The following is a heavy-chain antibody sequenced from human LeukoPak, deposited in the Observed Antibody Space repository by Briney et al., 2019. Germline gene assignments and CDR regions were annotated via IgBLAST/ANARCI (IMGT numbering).Heavy chain of an antibody. CDR1: GFTFSSYW. CDR2: INSDGSST. D-gene: IGHD1/OR15-1a*01. V-gene: IGHV3-74*01. J-gene: IGHJ6*02. CDR3: ARQGLDQTYYYYGMDV. Sequence: AGGSLRLSCAASGFTFSSYWMHWVRQAPGKGLVWVSRINSDGSSTSYADSVKGRFTISRDNAKNTLYLQMNSLRAEDTAVYYCARQGLDQTYYYYGMDVWGQGTTVTVSS.